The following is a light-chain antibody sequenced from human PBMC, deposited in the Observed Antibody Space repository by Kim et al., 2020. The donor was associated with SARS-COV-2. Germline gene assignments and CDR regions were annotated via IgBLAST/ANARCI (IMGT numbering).Light chain of an antibody. CDR1: QDIITA. J-gene: IGKJ1*01. CDR2: DVS. Sequence: ASVGDRVTITWRASQDIITALAWYQQKPGKTPKLLMYDVSTLESGVPSRFSGSGSGTDFTLTIGSLQPEDFATYYCQQFKNYPRTFGQGTKVDIK. V-gene: IGKV1D-13*01. CDR3: QQFKNYPRT.